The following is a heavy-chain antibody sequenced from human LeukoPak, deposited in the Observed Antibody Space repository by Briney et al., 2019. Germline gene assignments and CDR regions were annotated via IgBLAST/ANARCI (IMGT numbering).Heavy chain of an antibody. Sequence: ASVKVSCKASGGTFSSYAISWVRQAPGQGLEWMGGIIPIFGTANYAQKFQGRVTITADESTSTAYMELSSLRSEDTAVYYCARDRSSWGSTNSFGYWGQGTLVTVSS. CDR3: ARDRSSWGSTNSFGY. V-gene: IGHV1-69*13. CDR1: GGTFSSYA. J-gene: IGHJ4*02. D-gene: IGHD2-2*01. CDR2: IIPIFGTA.